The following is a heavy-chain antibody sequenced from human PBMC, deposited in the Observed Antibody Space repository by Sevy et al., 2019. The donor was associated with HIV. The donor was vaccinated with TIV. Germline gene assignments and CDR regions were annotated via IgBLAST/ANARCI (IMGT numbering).Heavy chain of an antibody. Sequence: SETLSLTCAISGGSISGHYWGWIRQPPGKGLEWIAYIYDSGSSNYNPSLSGRVTISVDTSKNQFSLRLSSVTAADTAVYYCARGGALTYYDTTGFQNSFDSWGPGTLVTVSS. V-gene: IGHV4-59*11. CDR2: IYDSGSS. CDR1: GGSISGHY. D-gene: IGHD3-22*01. CDR3: ARGGALTYYDTTGFQNSFDS. J-gene: IGHJ4*02.